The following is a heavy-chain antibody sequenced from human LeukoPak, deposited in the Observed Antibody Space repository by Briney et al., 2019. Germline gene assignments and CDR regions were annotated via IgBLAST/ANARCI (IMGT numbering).Heavy chain of an antibody. V-gene: IGHV3-21*01. D-gene: IGHD5-18*01. CDR2: ISSSTHYI. CDR3: SRDLLDTTMGDAYYYYGMDV. CDR1: GFTFSSYS. Sequence: GGSLRLSCAASGFTFSSYSMNWVRQAPGKGLEWFSSISSSTHYIYYADSLKGRFTISRDNAKRSLYLQMNSLRGEATAVYYCSRDLLDTTMGDAYYYYGMDVWGQGTTVTVSS. J-gene: IGHJ6*02.